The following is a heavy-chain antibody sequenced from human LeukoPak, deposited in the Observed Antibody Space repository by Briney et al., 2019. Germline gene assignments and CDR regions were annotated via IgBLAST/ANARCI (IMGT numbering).Heavy chain of an antibody. J-gene: IGHJ3*02. CDR3: AADVRLRYFDSEGAFDI. CDR2: IVVGSGNT. CDR1: GFTFTSSA. D-gene: IGHD3-9*01. Sequence: ASVKVSCKASGFTFTSSAMQWVRQARGQRLEWIGWIVVGSGNTNYAQKFQERVTITRDMSTSTAYMELSSLRSEDTAVYYCAADVRLRYFDSEGAFDIWGQGTMVTVSS. V-gene: IGHV1-58*02.